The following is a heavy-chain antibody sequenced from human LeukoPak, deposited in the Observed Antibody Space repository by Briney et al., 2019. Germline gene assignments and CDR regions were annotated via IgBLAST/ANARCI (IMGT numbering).Heavy chain of an antibody. CDR3: ALAPNSNWFDF. CDR2: IHYSGSS. J-gene: IGHJ5*01. CDR1: GDSTSNFY. V-gene: IGHV4-59*03. Sequence: PSETLSLTCTVSGDSTSNFYWNWIRQSLGKGLEWIGNIHYSGSSVYNPSLKSRGTISIDTSRRQFFLKLNSVTAADTAVYFCALAPNSNWFDFWGPGTLVTVSS. D-gene: IGHD2-8*01.